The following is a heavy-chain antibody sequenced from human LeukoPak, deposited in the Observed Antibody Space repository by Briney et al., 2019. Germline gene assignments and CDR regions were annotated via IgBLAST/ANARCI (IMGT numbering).Heavy chain of an antibody. CDR2: ISGSGGST. Sequence: PGGSLRLSCAASGVTFSSYAMSWVRQAPGKGLEWVSAISGSGGSTYYADSVKGRFTISRDNSKNTVYLQMNSLRAEDTAVYYCAKRGDCSGTCTYDYWGQGPLVTVSS. CDR1: GVTFSSYA. J-gene: IGHJ4*02. D-gene: IGHD2-2*01. CDR3: AKRGDCSGTCTYDY. V-gene: IGHV3-23*01.